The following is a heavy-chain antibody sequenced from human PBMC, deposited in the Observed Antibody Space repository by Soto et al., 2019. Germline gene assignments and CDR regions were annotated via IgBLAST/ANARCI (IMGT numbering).Heavy chain of an antibody. V-gene: IGHV1-69*13. D-gene: IGHD3-10*01. J-gene: IGHJ4*02. CDR3: ARQYYGSGSYYNLAFLRHPIDY. CDR1: GGTFSSYA. CDR2: IIPIFGTA. Sequence: SVKVSCKASGGTFSSYAISWVRQAPGQGLEWMGGIIPIFGTANYAQKFQGRVTITADESTSTAYMELSSLISEDTAVYYCARQYYGSGSYYNLAFLRHPIDYWGQGTLVTVSS.